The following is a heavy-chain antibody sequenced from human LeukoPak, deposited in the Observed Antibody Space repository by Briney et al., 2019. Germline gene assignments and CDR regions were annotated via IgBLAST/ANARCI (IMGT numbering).Heavy chain of an antibody. CDR2: VYSGGST. CDR3: ARDGITMIVPNWFDP. CDR1: GFTVSSNY. V-gene: IGHV3-53*01. J-gene: IGHJ5*02. Sequence: PGGSLRLSCAASGFTVSSNYMNWVRQAPGRGLEWVSVVYSGGSTFYGDSVKGRFTISRDNSKNTLYLQMNSLRAEDTAVYYCARDGITMIVPNWFDPWGQGTLVTVSS. D-gene: IGHD3-22*01.